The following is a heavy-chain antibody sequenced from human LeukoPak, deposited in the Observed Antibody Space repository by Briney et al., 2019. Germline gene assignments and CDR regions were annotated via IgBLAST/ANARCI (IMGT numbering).Heavy chain of an antibody. V-gene: IGHV5-51*04. Sequence: GESLKISCKGSGYSFTSYWIGWVRQMPGKGLEWMGIIYPGDSDTRYSPSFQGQVTISADKPISPAYLQWSSLQDPATAMTYRARMAVAADGRTLGYWGQGTLVTVSS. J-gene: IGHJ4*02. CDR2: IYPGDSDT. CDR1: GYSFTSYW. CDR3: ARMAVAADGRTLGY. D-gene: IGHD6-19*01.